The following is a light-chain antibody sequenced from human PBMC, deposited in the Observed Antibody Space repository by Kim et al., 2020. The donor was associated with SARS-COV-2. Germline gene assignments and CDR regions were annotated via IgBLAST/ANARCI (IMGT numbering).Light chain of an antibody. CDR1: QNITSY. J-gene: IGKJ3*01. V-gene: IGKV1-39*01. CDR3: QQSYGSPFT. Sequence: ASVGDRVTITCRASQNITSYLNWYQQKPGKAPKLLIYGASSLQSGVPSRFSGSDSGTDFTLTISSLQPEDFATYYCQQSYGSPFTFGPGTKVDIK. CDR2: GAS.